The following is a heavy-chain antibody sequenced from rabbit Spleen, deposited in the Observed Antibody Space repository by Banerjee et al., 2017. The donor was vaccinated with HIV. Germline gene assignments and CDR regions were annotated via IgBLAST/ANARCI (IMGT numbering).Heavy chain of an antibody. Sequence: QLKETGGGLVQPGGSLTLSCKASGFTLSSYYMNWVRQAPGKGLEWIGYIDPVFGITYYANWVNGRFSISRENAQNTVFLQMTSLTAADTATYFCVREVAAKFSLWGQGTLVTVS. CDR3: VREVAAKFSL. V-gene: IGHV1S7*01. J-gene: IGHJ4*01. CDR2: IDPVFGIT. CDR1: GFTLSSYY. D-gene: IGHD4-1*01.